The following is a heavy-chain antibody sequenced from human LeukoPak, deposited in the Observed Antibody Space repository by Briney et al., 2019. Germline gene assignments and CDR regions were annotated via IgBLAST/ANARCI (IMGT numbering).Heavy chain of an antibody. Sequence: SSETLSLTCAVYGGSFSGYYWSWIRQPPGKGLEWIGEINHSGSTNYNPSLKSRVTISVDTSKNQFSLKLSSVTAADTAVYYCARLIYGDYVDNWGQGTLVTVSS. CDR3: ARLIYGDYVDN. CDR2: INHSGST. V-gene: IGHV4-34*01. CDR1: GGSFSGYY. J-gene: IGHJ4*02. D-gene: IGHD4-17*01.